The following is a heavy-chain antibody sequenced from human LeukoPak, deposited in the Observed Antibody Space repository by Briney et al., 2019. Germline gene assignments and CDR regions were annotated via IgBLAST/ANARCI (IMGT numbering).Heavy chain of an antibody. D-gene: IGHD3-10*01. V-gene: IGHV1-69*13. CDR3: ARGLVTMVRGVINSRYYYYMDV. CDR1: GGTFSSYA. CDR2: IIPIFGTA. Sequence: GASVKVSCKASGGTFSSYAISWVRQAPGQGLEWMGGIIPIFGTANYAQKFQGRVTITADESTSTAYMELSSLRSEDTAVYYCARGLVTMVRGVINSRYYYYMDVWGKGTTVTISS. J-gene: IGHJ6*03.